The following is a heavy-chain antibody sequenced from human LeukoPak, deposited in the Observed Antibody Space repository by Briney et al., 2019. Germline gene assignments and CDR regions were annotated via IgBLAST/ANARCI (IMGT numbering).Heavy chain of an antibody. Sequence: ASVKVSCKASGYTFTSYYMHWVRQAPGQGLEWMGIINPSGGSTNYAQKFQGRVTITADESTSTAYMELSSLRSEDTAVYYCASPYSSGPWVQSAEYFQHWGQGTLVTVSS. CDR3: ASPYSSGPWVQSAEYFQH. J-gene: IGHJ1*01. CDR2: INPSGGST. V-gene: IGHV1-46*01. CDR1: GYTFTSYY. D-gene: IGHD6-19*01.